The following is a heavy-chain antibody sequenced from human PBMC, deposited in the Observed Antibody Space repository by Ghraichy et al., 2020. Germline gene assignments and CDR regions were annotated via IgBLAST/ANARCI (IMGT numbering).Heavy chain of an antibody. V-gene: IGHV4-59*01. CDR3: ARDAGHPGVYYDSSEGAFDP. CDR1: GGSISSYY. CDR2: IYYSGST. Sequence: SETLSLTCTVSGGSISSYYWSWIRQPPGKGLEWIGYIYYSGSTNYNPSLKSRVTISVDTSKNQFSLKLSSVTAADTAVYYCARDAGHPGVYYDSSEGAFDPWGQGTLVTVSS. J-gene: IGHJ5*02. D-gene: IGHD3-22*01.